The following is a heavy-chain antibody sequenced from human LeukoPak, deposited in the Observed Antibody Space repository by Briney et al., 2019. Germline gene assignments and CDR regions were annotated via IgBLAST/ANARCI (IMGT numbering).Heavy chain of an antibody. CDR1: GFTFSSYW. D-gene: IGHD4-17*01. Sequence: GGSLRLSCAASGFTFSSYWVHWVRQGPGKGLVRVSRVNPDGSSTNCADSVKGRFTISRDNAKNTLYLQMNSLRAEDTAVYYCARGLYGDSVGFDYWGQGILVTVSS. CDR3: ARGLYGDSVGFDY. CDR2: VNPDGSST. J-gene: IGHJ4*02. V-gene: IGHV3-74*01.